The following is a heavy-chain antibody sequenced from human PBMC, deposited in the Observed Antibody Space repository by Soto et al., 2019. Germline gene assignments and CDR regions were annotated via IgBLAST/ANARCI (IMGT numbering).Heavy chain of an antibody. CDR3: ARVGYCSGGSCEKNWFDP. CDR2: IYTSGST. CDR1: GGSISSSY. D-gene: IGHD2-15*01. J-gene: IGHJ5*02. V-gene: IGHV4-4*07. Sequence: SETLSLTCTVSGGSISSSYWSWIRQPAGKGLEWIGRIYTSGSTNYNPPLKSRVTMSVDTSKNQFSLKLSSVTAADTAVYYCARVGYCSGGSCEKNWFDPWGQGTLVTVSS.